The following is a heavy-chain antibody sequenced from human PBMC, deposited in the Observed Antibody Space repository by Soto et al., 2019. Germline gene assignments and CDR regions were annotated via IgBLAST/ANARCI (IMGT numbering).Heavy chain of an antibody. Sequence: GGSLRLSCAASGFTFRSYWMHWVRQAPGKGLVWVSRINSDGSSTGYADSVMGRFTISRDNAKNTLYLQMNSLRAEDTAVYYCARDQGYCSGGSCYVAGYWGQGTLVTVSS. CDR2: INSDGSST. V-gene: IGHV3-74*01. CDR1: GFTFRSYW. CDR3: ARDQGYCSGGSCYVAGY. J-gene: IGHJ4*02. D-gene: IGHD2-15*01.